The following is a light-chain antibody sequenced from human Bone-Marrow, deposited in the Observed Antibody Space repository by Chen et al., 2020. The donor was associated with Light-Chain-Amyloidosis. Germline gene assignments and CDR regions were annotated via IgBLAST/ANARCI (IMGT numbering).Light chain of an antibody. CDR3: LLAYSGYWV. Sequence: HAVVTQEPSLTVSPGGTVTLTGGSSTGAVTSGNYPYWFQQKPGQAPKTLIYDTTNKQAWTPARFSGSLLGGRAALTLAGAQNEDEADYYCLLAYSGYWVIDGGTKLTGL. CDR2: DTT. V-gene: IGLV7-46*01. J-gene: IGLJ3*02. CDR1: TGAVTSGNY.